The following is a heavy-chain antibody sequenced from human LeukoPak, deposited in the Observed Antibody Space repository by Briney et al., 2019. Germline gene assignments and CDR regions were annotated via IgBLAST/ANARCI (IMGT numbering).Heavy chain of an antibody. J-gene: IGHJ3*02. CDR3: ARRNPDYDILTGYYNDAFDI. V-gene: IGHV1-69*06. CDR2: IIPIFGTA. D-gene: IGHD3-9*01. Sequence: SVKVSCKASGGTFSSYAISWVRQAHGQGLEWMGVIIPIFGTANYAQKFQGRVTITADKSTSTAYMELSRLRSDDTAVYYCARRNPDYDILTGYYNDAFDIWGQGTMVTVSS. CDR1: GGTFSSYA.